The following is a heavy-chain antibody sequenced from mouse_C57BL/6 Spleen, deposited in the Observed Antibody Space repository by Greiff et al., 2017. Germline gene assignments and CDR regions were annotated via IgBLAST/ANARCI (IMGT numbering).Heavy chain of an antibody. CDR2: IYPGDGDT. V-gene: IGHV1-80*01. Sequence: VHLVESGAELVKPGASVKISCKASGYAFSSYWMNWVKQRPGKGLEWIGQIYPGDGDTNYIGKFKGKATLTADKSSSTAYMQLSSLTSEDSAVYFCARYYYYGSSYFDYWGQGTTLTVSS. D-gene: IGHD1-1*01. CDR3: ARYYYYGSSYFDY. J-gene: IGHJ2*01. CDR1: GYAFSSYW.